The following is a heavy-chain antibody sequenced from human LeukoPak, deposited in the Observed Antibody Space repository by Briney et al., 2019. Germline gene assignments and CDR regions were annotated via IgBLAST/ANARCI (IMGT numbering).Heavy chain of an antibody. CDR1: AFSFSSYG. Sequence: GGSLRLSCAASAFSFSSYGMHWVRQAPGKGLEWVSYISSSSSTIYYADSVKGRFTISRDNAKNSLYLQMNSLRAEDTAVYYCAELGITMIGGVWGKGTTVTISS. CDR3: AELGITMIGGV. J-gene: IGHJ6*04. CDR2: ISSSSSTI. V-gene: IGHV3-48*01. D-gene: IGHD3-10*02.